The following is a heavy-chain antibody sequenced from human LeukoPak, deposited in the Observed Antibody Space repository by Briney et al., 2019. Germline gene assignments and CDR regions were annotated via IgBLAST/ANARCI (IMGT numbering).Heavy chain of an antibody. CDR1: GYTFTGYY. Sequence: ASVKVSCKASGYTFTGYYMHWVRQAPGQGLEWMGWINPNSGGTNYAQKFQGWVTMTRDTSISTAYMELSRLRSDDTAVYYCARGAEAGFRPGPRRPTQNYDYWGQGTLVTVSS. D-gene: IGHD6-19*01. CDR3: ARGAEAGFRPGPRRPTQNYDY. V-gene: IGHV1-2*04. CDR2: INPNSGGT. J-gene: IGHJ4*02.